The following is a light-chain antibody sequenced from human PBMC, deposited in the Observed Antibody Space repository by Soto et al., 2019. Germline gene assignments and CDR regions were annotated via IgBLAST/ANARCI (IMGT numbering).Light chain of an antibody. Sequence: DIQMTQSPSSLSASVGDRITITCRASQTIVSYLNWYQQKPGKAPDLLIYAASILQSGVPSRFRGSGSGTDFTLTITNLQPEDFATFYCQQTYSTPLTFGGGTKVDIK. CDR3: QQTYSTPLT. V-gene: IGKV1-39*01. CDR1: QTIVSY. CDR2: AAS. J-gene: IGKJ4*01.